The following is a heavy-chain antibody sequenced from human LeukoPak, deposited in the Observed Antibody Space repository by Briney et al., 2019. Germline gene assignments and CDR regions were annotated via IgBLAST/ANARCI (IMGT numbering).Heavy chain of an antibody. CDR3: AKDGLQWLIYAEYFQH. Sequence: GRSLRLSCAASGFTFSSYGMHWVRQAPGKGLEWVAVISYDGSNKYYADSVKGRFTISRDNSKNTLYLQMNSLRAEDTAVYYCAKDGLQWLIYAEYFQHWGQGTLVTVSS. V-gene: IGHV3-30*18. CDR1: GFTFSSYG. D-gene: IGHD6-19*01. J-gene: IGHJ1*01. CDR2: ISYDGSNK.